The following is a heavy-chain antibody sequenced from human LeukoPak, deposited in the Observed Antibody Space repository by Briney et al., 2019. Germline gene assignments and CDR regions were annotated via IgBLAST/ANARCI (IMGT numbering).Heavy chain of an antibody. V-gene: IGHV1-69*13. CDR1: GCTVISYA. Sequence: SVNVSYKACGCTVISYALIWVRQPPGKGLEGMGGIIPIFGTAKYAQKFQGRVTITADESTSTAYTELSSLRSEGTAVYYCARGSQQLAPFDYWGQGTLVTVSS. CDR3: ARGSQQLAPFDY. CDR2: IIPIFGTA. J-gene: IGHJ4*02. D-gene: IGHD6-13*01.